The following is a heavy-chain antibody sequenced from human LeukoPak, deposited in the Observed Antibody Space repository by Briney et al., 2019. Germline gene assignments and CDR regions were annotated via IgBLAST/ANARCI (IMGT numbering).Heavy chain of an antibody. J-gene: IGHJ6*02. D-gene: IGHD2-21*01. V-gene: IGHV3-23*01. CDR3: AKVSAGGDRGGKYGMDV. Sequence: GGSLRLSCTPSVFTLSSYAMSGVRGAPGEGLECVSPISGRCDSTYYADSEKGLFTISRDNSKNTLYMQMNSLRAEDTAVYYCAKVSAGGDRGGKYGMDVWGQGTTVTVSS. CDR2: ISGRCDST. CDR1: VFTLSSYA.